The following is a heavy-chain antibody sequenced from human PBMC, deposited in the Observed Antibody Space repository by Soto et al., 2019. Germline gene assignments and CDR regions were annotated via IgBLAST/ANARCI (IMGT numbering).Heavy chain of an antibody. J-gene: IGHJ5*02. CDR2: IYYTGST. V-gene: IGHV4-59*08. CDR3: ARRVISSATTGSQDNWLDP. Sequence: SETLSLTCAVSGGSISTYYWNWIRQPPGKALEWIGYIYYTGSTHYNPSLKSRVTISLDTSRNQFSLKLTSVTAADTAVYYCARRVISSATTGSQDNWLDPWGQGTRVTVSS. D-gene: IGHD1-1*01. CDR1: GGSISTYY.